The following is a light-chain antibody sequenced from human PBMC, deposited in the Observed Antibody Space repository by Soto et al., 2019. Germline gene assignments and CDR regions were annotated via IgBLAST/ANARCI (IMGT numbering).Light chain of an antibody. J-gene: IGKJ1*01. CDR2: GAS. CDR1: QSVSSKY. CDR3: QQDYNLRT. V-gene: IGKV3D-7*01. Sequence: PGERVTLSCRASQSVSSKYLTWYQQKPGQAPRLLIYGASTRATGIPARFSGSGSGTDFTLTISSLQPEDFALYYCQQDYNLRTFGQGTKVDIK.